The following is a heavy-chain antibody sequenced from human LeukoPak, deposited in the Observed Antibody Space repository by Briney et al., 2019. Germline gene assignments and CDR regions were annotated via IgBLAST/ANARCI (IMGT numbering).Heavy chain of an antibody. J-gene: IGHJ4*02. Sequence: GGSLRLSCAASGFTFSSYWMSWVHQAPGKGLEWVANIKQDGSEKYHVDSVKGRFTISRDNAKNSLYLQMNSLRAEDTAVYYCAREPPFGPAAISFDYWGQGTLVTVSS. CDR3: AREPPFGPAAISFDY. D-gene: IGHD2-2*02. V-gene: IGHV3-7*03. CDR2: IKQDGSEK. CDR1: GFTFSSYW.